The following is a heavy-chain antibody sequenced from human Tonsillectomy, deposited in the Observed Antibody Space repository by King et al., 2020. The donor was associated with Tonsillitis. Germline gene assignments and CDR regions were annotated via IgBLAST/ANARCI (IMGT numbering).Heavy chain of an antibody. D-gene: IGHD6-13*01. J-gene: IGHJ4*02. CDR1: GFTFSSYA. Sequence: VQLVESGGGLVQPGGSLRLSCAASGFTFSSYAMSWVRQAPGKGLEWVSAIYSGGSGTHYADSVKGRFTISRDNSKNILYLQLSSLRAEDTAVYYCANIGASEQQLADLDYWGQGTLVTVSS. V-gene: IGHV3-23*03. CDR3: ANIGASEQQLADLDY. CDR2: IYSGGSGT.